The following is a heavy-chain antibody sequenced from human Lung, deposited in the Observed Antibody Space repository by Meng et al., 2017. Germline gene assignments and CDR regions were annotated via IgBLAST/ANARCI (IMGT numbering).Heavy chain of an antibody. J-gene: IGHJ4*02. Sequence: GGGLIQAGASLRLPWAAFGFTVSHNYIRWVRQAPGKGLEWVSVIYSGGNTYYADSVKGRFTISRDNSKNTVFLQINSLRVEDTALYYCARSPIDKYDLSALPLDYWGQGTLVTVSS. CDR1: GFTVSHNY. CDR3: ARSPIDKYDLSALPLDY. V-gene: IGHV3-66*02. D-gene: IGHD3-16*01. CDR2: IYSGGNT.